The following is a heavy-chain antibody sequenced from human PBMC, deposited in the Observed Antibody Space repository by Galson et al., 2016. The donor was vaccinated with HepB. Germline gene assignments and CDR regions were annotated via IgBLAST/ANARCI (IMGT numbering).Heavy chain of an antibody. D-gene: IGHD1-26*01. CDR2: IHPGDPDS. J-gene: IGHJ4*02. CDR3: ARQVGATHDH. V-gene: IGHV5-51*01. Sequence: QSGPGVKQRGESLKISCQGSGYSVAKYGNVWVRPIPAHVLEWMGSIHPGDPDSPYSPSFQGQVTIPADKSISTAYLQWSSLKASDTAMYYCARQVGATHDHWGQGTLVTVSS. CDR1: GYSVAKYG.